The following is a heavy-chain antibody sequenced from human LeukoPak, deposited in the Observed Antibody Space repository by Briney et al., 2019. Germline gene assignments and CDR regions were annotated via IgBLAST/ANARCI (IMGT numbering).Heavy chain of an antibody. CDR2: MNANSGNT. CDR1: GFTFTNYY. J-gene: IGHJ5*02. D-gene: IGHD6-13*01. CDR3: ARYSSSWYVSWFDP. Sequence: ASVKPSCKASGFTFTNYYINWVRQATRQGLEWMVWMNANSGNTGYAQKFQGRATMPRNTSISTAYMELSTLRSEDTAVYYCARYSSSWYVSWFDPWGEGALVTVSS. V-gene: IGHV1-8*01.